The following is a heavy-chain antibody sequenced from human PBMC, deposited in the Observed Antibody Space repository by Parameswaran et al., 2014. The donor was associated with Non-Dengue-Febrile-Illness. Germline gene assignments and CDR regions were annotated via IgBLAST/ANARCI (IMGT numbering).Heavy chain of an antibody. Sequence: VRQMPGKGLEWVSAISGSGGSTYYADSVKGRFTISRDNSKNTLYLQMNSLRAEDTAVYYCAKDLYCSGGSCYFQPGPYYFDYWGQGTLVTVSS. J-gene: IGHJ4*02. V-gene: IGHV3-23*01. CDR2: ISGSGGST. CDR3: AKDLYCSGGSCYFQPGPYYFDY. D-gene: IGHD2-15*01.